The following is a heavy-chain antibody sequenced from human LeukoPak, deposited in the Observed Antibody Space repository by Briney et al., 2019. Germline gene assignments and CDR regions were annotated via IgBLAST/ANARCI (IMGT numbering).Heavy chain of an antibody. V-gene: IGHV1-18*01. J-gene: IGHJ2*01. CDR1: GYTFTSYG. CDR3: ARSPWDIVVVVAATSWYFDL. CDR2: ISAYNGNT. Sequence: ASVKVSCKASGYTFTSYGISWVRQAPGQGLEWMGWISAYNGNTNYAQKLQGRVTMTTDTSTSTAYMELRSLRSDDTAVYYCARSPWDIVVVVAATSWYFDLWGRGTLVTVSS. D-gene: IGHD2-15*01.